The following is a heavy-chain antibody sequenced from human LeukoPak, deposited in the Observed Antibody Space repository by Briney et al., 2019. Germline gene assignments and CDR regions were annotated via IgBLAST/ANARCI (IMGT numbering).Heavy chain of an antibody. V-gene: IGHV3-23*01. J-gene: IGHJ4*02. CDR3: AKDRSRSSSWLHFDY. D-gene: IGHD6-13*01. Sequence: GTSLRPSCAASGFTFSSYAMSWVRQAPGEGLEWVSGISGSGYTTDYADPVKGRLTISRDNSKNTLYLQMDSLRAEDTAVYYCAKDRSRSSSWLHFDYWGQGTLVTVSS. CDR2: ISGSGYTT. CDR1: GFTFSSYA.